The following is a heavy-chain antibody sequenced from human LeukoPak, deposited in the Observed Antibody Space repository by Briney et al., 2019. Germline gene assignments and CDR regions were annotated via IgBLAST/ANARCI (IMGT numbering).Heavy chain of an antibody. D-gene: IGHD6-19*01. Sequence: GGSLRLSCAASGFTFDNYAMHWVRQAPGKGLEWLSIISWNSGYIGYADSVNGRFTISRDNAKKFLDLQMNSLRAEDTAFYYCAKVRGTYSSGYFFDYWGQGTLVTVSS. CDR1: GFTFDNYA. CDR2: ISWNSGYI. CDR3: AKVRGTYSSGYFFDY. J-gene: IGHJ4*02. V-gene: IGHV3-9*01.